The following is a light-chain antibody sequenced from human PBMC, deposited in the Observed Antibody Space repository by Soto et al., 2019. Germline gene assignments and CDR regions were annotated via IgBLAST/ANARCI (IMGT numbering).Light chain of an antibody. V-gene: IGKV3-20*01. J-gene: IGKJ1*01. CDR3: QQCGSSLVT. CDR2: GAS. Sequence: EIVLTQSPGTLSLSPGERATLSCRASQSVSSSYLAWYQQKPGQAPRLLIYGASSRATGIPDRFSGSGSGTDFTLTISRLEPEDFAVYYCQQCGSSLVTFGQGTKVEIK. CDR1: QSVSSSY.